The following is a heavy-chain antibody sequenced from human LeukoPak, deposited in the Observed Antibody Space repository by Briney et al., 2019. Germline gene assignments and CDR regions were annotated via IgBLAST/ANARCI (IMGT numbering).Heavy chain of an antibody. V-gene: IGHV3-7*01. J-gene: IGHJ4*02. Sequence: GGSLRLSCAASGFTFSSYAMHWVRQAPGKGLEWVANIKQDGSEKYYVDSVKGRFTISRDNAKNSLYLQMNSLRAEDTAVYYCARDPQWELHASHFDYWGQGTLVTVSS. CDR1: GFTFSSYA. CDR3: ARDPQWELHASHFDY. D-gene: IGHD1-26*01. CDR2: IKQDGSEK.